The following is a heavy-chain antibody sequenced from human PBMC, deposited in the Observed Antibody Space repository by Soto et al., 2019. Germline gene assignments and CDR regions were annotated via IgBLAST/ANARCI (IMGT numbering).Heavy chain of an antibody. Sequence: QITLKESGPSPVKPTQTLTVTCTFSGFSLSNSGVGVAWIRQPPGKALEWLALIYGDNDKRYSPSLKTRLTMTKVTSKNQVVLTMTNMDPVDTATYYCAHCPLHDYADYDPGTSHVFDSWGQGTLVTVSS. CDR2: IYGDNDK. CDR3: AHCPLHDYADYDPGTSHVFDS. D-gene: IGHD4-17*01. CDR1: GFSLSNSGVG. J-gene: IGHJ4*02. V-gene: IGHV2-5*02.